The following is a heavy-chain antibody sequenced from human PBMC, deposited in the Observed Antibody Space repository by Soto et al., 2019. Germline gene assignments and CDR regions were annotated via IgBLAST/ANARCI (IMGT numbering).Heavy chain of an antibody. Sequence: SETLSLTCTVSGGSISSYYWSWIRQPPGKGLEWIGYIYYSGSTNYNPALKSRVTISVDTSKNQFSLKLSSVTAADTAVYYCARGTEDYGNWFDPWGQGTLVTVSS. J-gene: IGHJ5*02. CDR2: IYYSGST. CDR3: ARGTEDYGNWFDP. D-gene: IGHD2-8*02. V-gene: IGHV4-59*01. CDR1: GGSISSYY.